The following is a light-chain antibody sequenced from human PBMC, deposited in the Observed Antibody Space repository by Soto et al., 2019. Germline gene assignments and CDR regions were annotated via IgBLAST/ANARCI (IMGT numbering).Light chain of an antibody. J-gene: IGKJ4*01. Sequence: DIQMTQSPSSLSASVGDRVTITCRATQSIANYLNWYQQKPGKAPKLLIYAASSLYSGVPSRFSGSQSGTDFTLTISSLQPEDFATYYCHQTYSSPLTFGGGTKVDIK. CDR1: QSIANY. V-gene: IGKV1-39*01. CDR2: AAS. CDR3: HQTYSSPLT.